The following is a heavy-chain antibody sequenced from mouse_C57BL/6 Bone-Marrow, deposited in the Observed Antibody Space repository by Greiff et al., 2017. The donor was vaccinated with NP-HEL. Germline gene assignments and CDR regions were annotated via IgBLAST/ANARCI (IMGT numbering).Heavy chain of an antibody. V-gene: IGHV5-6*01. CDR2: ISSGGSYT. Sequence: EVQVVESGGDLVKPGGSLKLSCAASGFTFSSYGMSWVRQTPDKRLEWVATISSGGSYTYYPDSVKGRFTISRDNAKNTLYLQMSSLKSEDTAMYYCARHYYSNYFDYWAQGTTLTVSS. CDR1: GFTFSSYG. D-gene: IGHD2-5*01. CDR3: ARHYYSNYFDY. J-gene: IGHJ2*01.